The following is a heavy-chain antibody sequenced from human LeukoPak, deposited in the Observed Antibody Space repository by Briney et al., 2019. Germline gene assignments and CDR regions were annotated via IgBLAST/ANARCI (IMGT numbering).Heavy chain of an antibody. V-gene: IGHV3-48*04. Sequence: TGGPLRLSCAASGFTFSSYSMNWVRQAPGKGLEWVSYISSSSSTIYYADSVKGRFTISRDNAKNSLYLQMNSLRAEDTAVYYCARDQEMIFDYWGQGTLVTVSS. CDR3: ARDQEMIFDY. CDR2: ISSSSSTI. CDR1: GFTFSSYS. D-gene: IGHD3-16*01. J-gene: IGHJ4*02.